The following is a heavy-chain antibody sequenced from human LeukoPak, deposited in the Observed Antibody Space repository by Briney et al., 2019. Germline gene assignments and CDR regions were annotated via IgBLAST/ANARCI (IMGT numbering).Heavy chain of an antibody. CDR1: VVSMNGYY. CDR3: ARAAAGRIWFDP. D-gene: IGHD6-13*01. V-gene: IGHV4-4*07. CDR2: VDSSGNT. J-gene: IGHJ5*02. Sequence: SETLSLTCSVSVVSMNGYYWSWLRQSAGNRLEWIGHVDSSGNTNYNPSLESRVTMSVDTSKKRFSLKLSSVTAADTAVYYCARAAAGRIWFDPWGQGTLVTVSS.